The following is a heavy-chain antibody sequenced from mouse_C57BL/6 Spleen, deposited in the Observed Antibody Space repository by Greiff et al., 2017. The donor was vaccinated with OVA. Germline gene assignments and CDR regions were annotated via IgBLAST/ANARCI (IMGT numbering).Heavy chain of an antibody. CDR3: ARGGSSYGGAWFAY. V-gene: IGHV1-52*01. D-gene: IGHD1-1*01. J-gene: IGHJ3*01. CDR1: GYTFTSYW. CDR2: IDPSDSET. Sequence: QVQLQPPWAELVRPGSSVKLSCKASGYTFTSYWMHWVKQRPIQGLEWIGNIDPSDSETHYNQKFKDKATLTVDKSSSTAYMQLSSLTSEDSAVYYCARGGSSYGGAWFAYWGQGTLVTVSA.